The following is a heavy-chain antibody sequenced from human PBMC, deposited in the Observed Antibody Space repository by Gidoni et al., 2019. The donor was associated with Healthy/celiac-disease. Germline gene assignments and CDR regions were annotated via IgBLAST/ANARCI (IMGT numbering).Heavy chain of an antibody. CDR3: ARLGFDILTGYPLYYFDY. Sequence: EVQLVQSGAEVKKPGESLKISCKGSGYSFTSYWIGWVRQMPGKGLEWMWFIYPGDSDTRCSPSFQGQVTISADKSISTAYLQWSSLKASDTAMYYCARLGFDILTGYPLYYFDYWGQGTLVTVSS. CDR2: IYPGDSDT. J-gene: IGHJ4*02. D-gene: IGHD3-9*01. CDR1: GYSFTSYW. V-gene: IGHV5-51*01.